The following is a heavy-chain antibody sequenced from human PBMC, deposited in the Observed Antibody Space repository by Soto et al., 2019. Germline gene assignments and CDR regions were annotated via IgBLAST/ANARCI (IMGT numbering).Heavy chain of an antibody. V-gene: IGHV1-18*01. D-gene: IGHD3-22*01. J-gene: IGHJ4*02. CDR3: ARDRPSTYYDDSSGYYYEGYFDY. CDR2: ISAYNGNT. CDR1: GYTFTRYG. Sequence: QVQLVQSGAEVKKPGASVKVSCKASGYTFTRYGISWVRQAPGQGLEWMGWISAYNGNTNYAEKVQGRVTMTTDTPTSTDYMELGSLRSDDTAVYYCARDRPSTYYDDSSGYYYEGYFDYWGQGTLVTVSS.